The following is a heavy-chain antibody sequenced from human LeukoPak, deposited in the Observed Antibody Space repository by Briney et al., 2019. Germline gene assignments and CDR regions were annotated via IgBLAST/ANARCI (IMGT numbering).Heavy chain of an antibody. J-gene: IGHJ5*02. Sequence: ASVKVSCKASGYTFTSYDINWVRQATGQGLERMGWMNPNSGNTGYAQKFQGRVTMTRNTSISTAYMELSSLRSEDTAVYYCARKSTSYYDYVWGSYRYTGDNWFDPWGQGTLVTVSS. D-gene: IGHD3-16*02. V-gene: IGHV1-8*01. CDR1: GYTFTSYD. CDR2: MNPNSGNT. CDR3: ARKSTSYYDYVWGSYRYTGDNWFDP.